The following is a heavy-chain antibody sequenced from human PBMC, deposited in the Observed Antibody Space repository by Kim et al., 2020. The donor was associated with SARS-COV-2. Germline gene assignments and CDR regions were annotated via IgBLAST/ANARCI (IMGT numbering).Heavy chain of an antibody. CDR1: GFTFSSYG. CDR3: AKDKGEGRKTGVNKAFDI. J-gene: IGHJ3*02. Sequence: GGSLRLSCAASGFTFSSYGMHWVRQAPGKGLEWVAVISYDGSNKYYADSVKGRFTISRDNSKNTLYLQMNSLRAEDTAVYYCAKDKGEGRKTGVNKAFDIWGQGTMVTVSS. D-gene: IGHD2-8*02. V-gene: IGHV3-30*18. CDR2: ISYDGSNK.